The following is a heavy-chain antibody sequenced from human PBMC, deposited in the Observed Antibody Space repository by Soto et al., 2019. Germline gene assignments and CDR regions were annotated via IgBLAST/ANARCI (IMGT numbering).Heavy chain of an antibody. CDR3: ARDSPAAIASFDY. V-gene: IGHV4-4*02. CDR1: GGSISSSNW. Sequence: SETLSLTCAVSGGSISSSNWWSWVRQPPGKGLEWIGEIYHSGSTNYNPSLKSRVTISVDKSRNQFSLKLSSVTAADTAVYYCARDSPAAIASFDYWGQATLVPVYS. CDR2: IYHSGST. J-gene: IGHJ4*02. D-gene: IGHD2-2*02.